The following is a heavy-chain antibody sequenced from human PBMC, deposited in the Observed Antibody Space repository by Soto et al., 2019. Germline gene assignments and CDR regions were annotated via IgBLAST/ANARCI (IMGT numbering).Heavy chain of an antibody. V-gene: IGHV3-33*01. CDR1: GFTFSSYG. CDR2: IWYDGSNK. Sequence: QVQLVESGGGVVQPGRSLRLSCAASGFTFSSYGMHWVRQAPGKGLEWVAVIWYDGSNKYYADSVKGRFTIARDNSKNTRYLQMNSLRAEDRAVYYCARGYDSSGYPRYYFDYWGQGTLVTVSS. D-gene: IGHD3-22*01. J-gene: IGHJ4*02. CDR3: ARGYDSSGYPRYYFDY.